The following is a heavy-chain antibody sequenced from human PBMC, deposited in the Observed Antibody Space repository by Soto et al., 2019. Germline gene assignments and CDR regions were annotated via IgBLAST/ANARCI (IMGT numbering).Heavy chain of an antibody. CDR1: AGSITSDEYY. J-gene: IGHJ4*02. CDR3: ARRPTGSGSSFFDY. CDR2: IHHTGST. Sequence: TLSLTCTVSAGSITSDEYYWNWIRYRPGKGLEWIGFIHHTGSTFYNPSLESRASISIDTSESQFSLNLASVTVADTALYYCARRPTGSGSSFFDYWGPGTLVTVSS. D-gene: IGHD3-10*01. V-gene: IGHV4-31*03.